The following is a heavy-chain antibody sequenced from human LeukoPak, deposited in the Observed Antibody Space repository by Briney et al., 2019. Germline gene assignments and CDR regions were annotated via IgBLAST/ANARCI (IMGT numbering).Heavy chain of an antibody. J-gene: IGHJ4*02. CDR1: GGSISSGSYY. Sequence: SETLSLTCTVSGGSISSGSYYWSWIRQPAGKGLEWIGRIYTSGSTNYNPSLKSRVTISVDTSKNQFSLKLNSVTAADTAVYYCASTGIAAAGSDYWGQGTLVTVSS. V-gene: IGHV4-61*02. CDR2: IYTSGST. CDR3: ASTGIAAAGSDY. D-gene: IGHD6-13*01.